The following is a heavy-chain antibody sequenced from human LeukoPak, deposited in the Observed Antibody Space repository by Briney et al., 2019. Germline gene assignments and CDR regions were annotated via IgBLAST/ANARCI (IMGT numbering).Heavy chain of an antibody. Sequence: PGGSLRLSCAASGFTFSSYWMSWVRQAPGKGLEWVANIKPDGSDKYYVDSVKGRFSISRDNANNLVYLQMSSLRAEDTAVYYCARVRVRGVRLYNWFDPWGQGTLVTVSS. D-gene: IGHD3-10*01. CDR2: IKPDGSDK. V-gene: IGHV3-7*01. CDR1: GFTFSSYW. CDR3: ARVRVRGVRLYNWFDP. J-gene: IGHJ5*02.